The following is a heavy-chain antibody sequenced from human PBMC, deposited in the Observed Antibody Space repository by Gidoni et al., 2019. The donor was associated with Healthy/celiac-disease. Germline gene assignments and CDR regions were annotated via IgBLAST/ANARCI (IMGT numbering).Heavy chain of an antibody. CDR1: GYSFTSYW. Sequence: EVQLVQSGAEVKKPGESLKISCKGSGYSFTSYWIGWVRQMPGKGLEWMGIIYPGDSDTRYSPSFQGQVTISADKSISTAYLQWSSLKASDTAMYYCARPLKYSGYDYGATDYWGQGTLVTVSS. V-gene: IGHV5-51*01. J-gene: IGHJ4*02. CDR2: IYPGDSDT. D-gene: IGHD5-12*01. CDR3: ARPLKYSGYDYGATDY.